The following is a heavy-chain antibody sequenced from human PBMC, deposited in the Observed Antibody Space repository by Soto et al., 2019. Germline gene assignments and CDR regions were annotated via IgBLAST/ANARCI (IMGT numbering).Heavy chain of an antibody. CDR1: GGSVSSGGYY. J-gene: IGHJ6*02. CDR2: ISDSGST. CDR3: AGDRGQVRAYTYGSNAYCYYGIDV. Sequence: SETLSLTCTVSGGSVSSGGYYWSWIRQPPGKGLECIGYISDSGSTNYNASLKSRVTMSVDTSKNQFSLKLTSVTAADTALYYCAGDRGQVRAYTYGSNAYCYYGIDVWGQGTTVTVSS. D-gene: IGHD5-18*01. V-gene: IGHV4-61*08.